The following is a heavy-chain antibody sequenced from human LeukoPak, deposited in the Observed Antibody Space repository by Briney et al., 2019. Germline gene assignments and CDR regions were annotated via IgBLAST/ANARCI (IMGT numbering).Heavy chain of an antibody. V-gene: IGHV3-30*02. CDR3: AIFGEVIPSFDY. CDR2: IRYDGSNK. J-gene: IGHJ4*02. CDR1: GFTFSIYA. Sequence: QPGGSLRLSCAASGFTFSIYAMSWVRQAPGKGLEWVAFIRYDGSNKYYADSVKGRFTISRDNSKNTLYLQMNSLRAEDTAVYYCAIFGEVIPSFDYWGQGTLVTVSS. D-gene: IGHD3-3*01.